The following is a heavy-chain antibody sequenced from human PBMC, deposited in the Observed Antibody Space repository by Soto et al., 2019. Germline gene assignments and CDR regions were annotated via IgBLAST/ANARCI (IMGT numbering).Heavy chain of an antibody. D-gene: IGHD6-13*01. Sequence: QVHLQESGPGLVKPSGPLPLTCPVPGGPITTNWWCWVRQPPGKGLEWIGEIYHSGTTNYNPSLRGRVTISVDKSNNQCSLNLNSVTAADSAIYYCARHIAGPRTRGFDYWGQGNLVTVSS. CDR3: ARHIAGPRTRGFDY. V-gene: IGHV4-4*02. CDR1: GGPITTNW. CDR2: IYHSGTT. J-gene: IGHJ4*02.